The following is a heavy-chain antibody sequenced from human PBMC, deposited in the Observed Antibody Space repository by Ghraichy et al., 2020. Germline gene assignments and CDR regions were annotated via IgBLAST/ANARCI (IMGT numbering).Heavy chain of an antibody. CDR2: ISGSGGST. CDR1: GFTFSSYA. J-gene: IGHJ4*02. Sequence: GGSLRLSCAASGFTFSSYAMSWVRQAPGKGLEWVSAISGSGGSTYYADSVKGRFTISRDNSKNTLYLQMNSLRAEDTAVYYCAKDRASRVERRYFDYWGQGNLVTVSS. D-gene: IGHD1-1*01. V-gene: IGHV3-23*01. CDR3: AKDRASRVERRYFDY.